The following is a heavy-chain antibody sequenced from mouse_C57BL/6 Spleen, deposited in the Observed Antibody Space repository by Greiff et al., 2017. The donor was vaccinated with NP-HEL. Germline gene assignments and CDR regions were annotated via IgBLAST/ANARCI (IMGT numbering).Heavy chain of an antibody. CDR3: ARYEDYDHLDY. J-gene: IGHJ2*01. CDR2: IRNKANGYTT. CDR1: GFTFTDYY. Sequence: EVKLMESGGGLVQPGGSLSLSCAASGFTFTDYYMSWVRQPPGKALEWLGFIRNKANGYTTEYSASVKCRFTISRDNSQSILYLQMNALRAEDSATYYCARYEDYDHLDYWGQGTTLTVSS. D-gene: IGHD2-4*01. V-gene: IGHV7-3*01.